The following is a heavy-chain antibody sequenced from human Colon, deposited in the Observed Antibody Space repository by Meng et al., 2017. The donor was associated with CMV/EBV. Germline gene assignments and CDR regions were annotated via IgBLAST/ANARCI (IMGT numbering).Heavy chain of an antibody. CDR2: ISPSSNSV. CDR3: ARAAVGGNEGIDY. J-gene: IGHJ4*02. CDR1: EFTFNTYT. D-gene: IGHD4-23*01. V-gene: IGHV3-48*04. Sequence: GESLKISCAASEFTFNTYTMNWVRQAPGKGLEWLAYISPSSNSVYYADSVRGRFTVSRDNAKNSLYPQMNSLRADDTAIYYCARAAVGGNEGIDYWGQGTLVTVSS.